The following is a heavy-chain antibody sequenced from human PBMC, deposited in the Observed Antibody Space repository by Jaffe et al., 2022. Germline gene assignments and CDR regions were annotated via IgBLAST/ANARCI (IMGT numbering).Heavy chain of an antibody. CDR2: ISGSGSST. J-gene: IGHJ3*02. CDR3: AKDRSGSTINHAFDI. V-gene: IGHV3-23*01. Sequence: EVQLLESGGGLVQPGGSLRLSCVASAFTFSNYAMSWVRQAPGKGLEWVSGISGSGSSTFHVDSVKGRFTISRDNSKSMLYLQMNSLRAEDTAVYYCAKDRSGSTINHAFDIWGQGTKVTVSS. D-gene: IGHD3-3*01. CDR1: AFTFSNYA.